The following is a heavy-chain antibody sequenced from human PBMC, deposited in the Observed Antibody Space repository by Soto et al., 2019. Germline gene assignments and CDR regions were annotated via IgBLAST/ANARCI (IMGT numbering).Heavy chain of an antibody. J-gene: IGHJ5*02. CDR3: ARDQGYDILTGYNWFDP. CDR2: MNPNSGNT. D-gene: IGHD3-9*01. V-gene: IGHV1-8*02. Sequence: ASVKVSCKTSGFTFSSSAVHWVRQATGQGFEYLGWMNPNSGNTGYVKRFQGRVTMTRDTSMSTAYMELSSLRSEDTAVYYCARDQGYDILTGYNWFDPWGQGTLVTVSS. CDR1: GFTFSSSA.